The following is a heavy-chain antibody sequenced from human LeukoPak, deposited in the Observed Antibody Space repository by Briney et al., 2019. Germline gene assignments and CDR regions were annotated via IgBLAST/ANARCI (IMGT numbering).Heavy chain of an antibody. V-gene: IGHV3-15*01. CDR1: GFTIAHAW. D-gene: IGHD3-3*01. CDR3: ARGRDFWSGYYWGYYFDY. CDR2: LKSVIDGGTT. J-gene: IGHJ4*02. Sequence: GGSLRLSCAASGFTIAHAWMTWVRQAPGKGLEWVGRLKSVIDGGTTDYAAPVKDRFIISRDDSTNTVYLQMNSLRAEDTAVYYCARGRDFWSGYYWGYYFDYWGQGTLVTVSS.